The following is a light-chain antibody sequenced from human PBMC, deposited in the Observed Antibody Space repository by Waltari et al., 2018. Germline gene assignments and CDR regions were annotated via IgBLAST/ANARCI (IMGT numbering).Light chain of an antibody. V-gene: IGLV2-23*02. CDR2: EVS. Sequence: QSALTQPASVSGSPGQSITISCPGTSSDVGSYNLVSWYQQHTGKAPKLMIYEVSKRPSGVSNRFSGSKSGNTASLTISGLQAEDEADYYCCSYAGSSTLYVVFGGGTKLTVL. CDR1: SSDVGSYNL. CDR3: CSYAGSSTLYVV. J-gene: IGLJ2*01.